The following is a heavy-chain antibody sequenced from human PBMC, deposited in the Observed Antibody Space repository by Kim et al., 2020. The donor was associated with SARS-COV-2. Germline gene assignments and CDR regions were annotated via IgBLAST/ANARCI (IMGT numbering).Heavy chain of an antibody. CDR3: AIVASKLRFLNFEY. Sequence: EESVKGRFTISGDNSKNTLYGQLNSLRAEDTAVYYCAIVASKLRFLNFEYWGQGTLVTVSP. J-gene: IGHJ4*02. V-gene: IGHV3-23*01. D-gene: IGHD3-3*01.